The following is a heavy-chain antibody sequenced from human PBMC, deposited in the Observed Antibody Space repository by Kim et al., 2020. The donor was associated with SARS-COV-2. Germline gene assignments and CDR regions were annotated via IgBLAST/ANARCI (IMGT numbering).Heavy chain of an antibody. CDR2: INAGNGNT. V-gene: IGHV1-3*01. Sequence: ASVKVSCKASGYTFTSYAMHWVRQAPGQRLEWMGWINAGNGNTKYSQKFQGRVTITRDTSASTAYMELSSLRSEDTAVYYCARGPRVTMVRGVREAWYYWGQGTLVTVSS. CDR3: ARGPRVTMVRGVREAWYY. D-gene: IGHD3-10*01. CDR1: GYTFTSYA. J-gene: IGHJ4*02.